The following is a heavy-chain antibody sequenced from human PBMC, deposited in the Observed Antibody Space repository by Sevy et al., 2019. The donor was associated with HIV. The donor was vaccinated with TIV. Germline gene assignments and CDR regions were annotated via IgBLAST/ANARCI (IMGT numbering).Heavy chain of an antibody. CDR1: GFTFSTYN. J-gene: IGHJ4*02. V-gene: IGHV3-21*01. CDR2: ITDSSNYI. CDR3: ASDRRTLNYYGSSGYNYYFDY. D-gene: IGHD3-22*01. Sequence: GGSLRLSCAASGFTFSTYNMNWVRQAPGKGLEWVSSITDSSNYIYHADSVKGRFTISRDNAKNSLYLQMNSLRAEDTAVYFCASDRRTLNYYGSSGYNYYFDYWGQATLVTVSS.